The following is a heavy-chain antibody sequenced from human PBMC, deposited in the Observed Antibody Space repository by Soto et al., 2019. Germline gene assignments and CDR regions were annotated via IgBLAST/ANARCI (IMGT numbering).Heavy chain of an antibody. CDR1: GFILSDNY. CDR3: ARSSGWRQGFMYNYRLDV. CDR2: ISGSGAYT. V-gene: IGHV3-11*06. Sequence: QVQLVESGGGLVKPGESLRLSCIGSGFILSDNYMTWIRQAPGKGLEWVSYISGSGAYTNYADSVKGRFTISRDNARNSLLLQINSLRVEDTAVYYCARSSGWRQGFMYNYRLDVWGQGTTVIVSS. J-gene: IGHJ6*02. D-gene: IGHD3-16*02.